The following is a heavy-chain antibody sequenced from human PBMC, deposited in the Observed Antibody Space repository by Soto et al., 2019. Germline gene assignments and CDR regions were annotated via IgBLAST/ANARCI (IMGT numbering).Heavy chain of an antibody. D-gene: IGHD1-26*01. CDR3: AKDLWELLYFPRGVDY. Sequence: HPGGSLRLSCAASGFTFSSYGMHWVRQAPGKGLEWVAVISYDGSNKYYADSVKGRFTISRDNSKNTLYLQMNSLRAEDTAVYYCAKDLWELLYFPRGVDYWGQGTLVTVS. V-gene: IGHV3-30*18. CDR1: GFTFSSYG. CDR2: ISYDGSNK. J-gene: IGHJ4*02.